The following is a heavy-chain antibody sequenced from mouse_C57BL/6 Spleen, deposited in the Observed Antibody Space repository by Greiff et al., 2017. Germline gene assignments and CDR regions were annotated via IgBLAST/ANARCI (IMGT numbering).Heavy chain of an antibody. Sequence: EVQRVESGGGLVQPGGSLKLSCAASGFTFSDYYMYWVRQTPEKRLEWVAYISNGGGSTYYPDTVKGRFTISRDNAKNTLYLQMSRLKSEDTAMDYCARRNYGSSVDYWGQGTTLTVSS. CDR1: GFTFSDYY. J-gene: IGHJ2*01. V-gene: IGHV5-12*01. D-gene: IGHD1-1*01. CDR2: ISNGGGST. CDR3: ARRNYGSSVDY.